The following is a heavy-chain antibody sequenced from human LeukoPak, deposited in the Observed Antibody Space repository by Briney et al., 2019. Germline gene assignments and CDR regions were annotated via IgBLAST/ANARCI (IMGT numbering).Heavy chain of an antibody. CDR3: AKGIMGAPPYYFDY. D-gene: IGHD1-26*01. V-gene: IGHV3-74*01. J-gene: IGHJ4*02. CDR2: INTDGSST. Sequence: GGSLRLSCAASGFTFSIYWMHWVRHAPAKGLVWVLRINTDGSSTTYADSVRGRFTISRDNAKNTLYLQMKSLRADDTAVYYCAKGIMGAPPYYFDYWRQGTLLTVSS. CDR1: GFTFSIYW.